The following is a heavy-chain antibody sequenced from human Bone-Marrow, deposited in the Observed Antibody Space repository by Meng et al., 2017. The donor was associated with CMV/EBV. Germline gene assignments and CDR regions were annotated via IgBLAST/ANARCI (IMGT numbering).Heavy chain of an antibody. Sequence: QGPLQQWGAGLLQPSETLARTCAFYGGSFSGYYWSWIRQPPGKGLEWIGEINHSGSTNYNPSLKSRVTISVDTSKNQFSLKLSSVTAADTAVYYCARGVDYYDSSGYYYWGPGTLVTVSS. D-gene: IGHD3-22*01. CDR1: GGSFSGYY. CDR2: INHSGST. V-gene: IGHV4-34*01. CDR3: ARGVDYYDSSGYYY. J-gene: IGHJ4*02.